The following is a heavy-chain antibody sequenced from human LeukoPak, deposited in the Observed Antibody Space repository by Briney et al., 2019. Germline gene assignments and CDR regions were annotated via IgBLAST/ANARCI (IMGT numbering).Heavy chain of an antibody. Sequence: GGSLRLSCAASGFTFSSHGIHSVRQAPGKGLEWVGVISYDGSTKYYADSVKGRFTISRDNSKNTLYLQMNSLRGEDTAVYYCANGHAPMTAVTLPFDHWGQGTLVTVSS. CDR1: GFTFSSHG. CDR2: ISYDGSTK. J-gene: IGHJ4*02. CDR3: ANGHAPMTAVTLPFDH. D-gene: IGHD4-17*01. V-gene: IGHV3-30*18.